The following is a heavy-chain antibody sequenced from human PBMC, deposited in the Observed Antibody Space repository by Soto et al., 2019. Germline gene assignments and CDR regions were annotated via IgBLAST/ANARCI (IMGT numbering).Heavy chain of an antibody. D-gene: IGHD1-1*01. CDR1: GYSFTSYW. Sequence: GESLKISCKGSGYSFTSYWIGWVRQMPGKGLEWMGIIYPGDSDTRYSPSFQGQVTISADKSISTAYLQWSSLKASDTAMYYCARLRVEMATTTAAKMYYFDYWGQGTLVTVS. CDR3: ARLRVEMATTTAAKMYYFDY. V-gene: IGHV5-51*01. J-gene: IGHJ4*02. CDR2: IYPGDSDT.